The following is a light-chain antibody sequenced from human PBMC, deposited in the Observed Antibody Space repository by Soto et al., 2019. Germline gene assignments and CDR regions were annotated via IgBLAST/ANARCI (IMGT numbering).Light chain of an antibody. Sequence: QTVVTQEPSFSVSPGATVTLTCGLTSGSVSTTYYPRWYQQTPGQAPRTLIYSTNIRSSGVPDRFSGSILGNKAALTITGAQADDESDYHCMLYMGGGLVVFGGGTKLTVL. CDR3: MLYMGGGLVV. CDR2: STN. V-gene: IGLV8-61*01. CDR1: SGSVSTTYY. J-gene: IGLJ2*01.